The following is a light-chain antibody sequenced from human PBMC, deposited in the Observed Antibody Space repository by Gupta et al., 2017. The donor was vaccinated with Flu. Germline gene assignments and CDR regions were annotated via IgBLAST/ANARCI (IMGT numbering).Light chain of an antibody. CDR1: QSVSNF. Sequence: EIVLTQSPATLSLSPGERASLSCRASQSVSNFLAWYQHKPGQAPRLLIYDASNRATGIPARFSGSGSGTDFTLTSSSREPEDSAVYYCQQRRDLLTFGGGTRVQIK. V-gene: IGKV3-11*01. CDR3: QQRRDLLT. J-gene: IGKJ4*01. CDR2: DAS.